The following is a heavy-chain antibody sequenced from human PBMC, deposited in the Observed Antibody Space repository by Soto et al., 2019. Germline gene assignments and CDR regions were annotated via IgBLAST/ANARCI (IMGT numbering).Heavy chain of an antibody. J-gene: IGHJ6*02. CDR3: AREPLLGGYYTDYYYGMDV. V-gene: IGHV1-3*01. Sequence: ASVKVSCQASGYTFTSYAVHWVRLAPGQRLEWMGWINAGNGNTKYSQKFQGRVTITRDTSASTAYMELSSLRSEDTAVYYCAREPLLGGYYTDYYYGMDVWGQGTTVTVSS. CDR2: INAGNGNT. CDR1: GYTFTSYA. D-gene: IGHD3-3*01.